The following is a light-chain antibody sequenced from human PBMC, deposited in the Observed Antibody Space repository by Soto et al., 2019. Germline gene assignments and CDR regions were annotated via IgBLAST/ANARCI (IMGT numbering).Light chain of an antibody. J-gene: IGLJ1*01. CDR2: EGS. V-gene: IGLV2-23*01. Sequence: QSVLTQPASVSGSPGQSITMSCTGTSSDVGSYSLVSWYQQHPGKAPKLMIYEGSKRPSGVSNRFSGSKSGNTASLTISGLQAEDESDYYCCSYAGTSWVFGTETKLTVL. CDR1: SSDVGSYSL. CDR3: CSYAGTSWV.